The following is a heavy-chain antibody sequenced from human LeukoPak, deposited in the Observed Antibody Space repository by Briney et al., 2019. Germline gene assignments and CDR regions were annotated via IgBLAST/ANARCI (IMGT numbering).Heavy chain of an antibody. V-gene: IGHV4-31*03. J-gene: IGHJ5*02. CDR2: IYYSGST. CDR3: ARAPFPGDFWSGYYSGWFDP. CDR1: GGSISSGGYY. Sequence: SETLSLTCTVSGGSISSGGYYWSWIRQHPGKGLEWIGYIYYSGSTYYNPSLKSRVTISVDTSKNQFSLKLSSVTAAAPAVYYCARAPFPGDFWSGYYSGWFDPWGQGTLVTVSS. D-gene: IGHD3-3*01.